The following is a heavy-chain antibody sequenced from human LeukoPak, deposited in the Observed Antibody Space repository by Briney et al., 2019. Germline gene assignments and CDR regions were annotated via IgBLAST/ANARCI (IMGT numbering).Heavy chain of an antibody. CDR3: ARDKSGYDVFDY. Sequence: ASVKVSCKASGYTFTSYGISWVRQAPGQGLEWMGWISAYNGNTNYAQKLQGRVAMTTDTSTSTAYMELRSLRSDDTAVYYCARDKSGYDVFDYWGQGTLVTVSS. V-gene: IGHV1-18*01. D-gene: IGHD5-12*01. J-gene: IGHJ4*02. CDR1: GYTFTSYG. CDR2: ISAYNGNT.